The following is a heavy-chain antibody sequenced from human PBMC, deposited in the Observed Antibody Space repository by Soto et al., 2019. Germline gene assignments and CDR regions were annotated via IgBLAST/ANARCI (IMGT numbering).Heavy chain of an antibody. J-gene: IGHJ5*02. CDR1: GDSIGGVGY. Sequence: SETLSLTCTVSGDSIGGVGYWSWIRQFPGRGLEWIGCISSSGSTYYNPALNNRISLSLDTSQNQFSLKLLSVTAADTATYYCARSGVTGIVIPSHWFDPWGQGTLVTVSS. CDR2: ISSSGST. V-gene: IGHV4-31*03. D-gene: IGHD2-21*02. CDR3: ARSGVTGIVIPSHWFDP.